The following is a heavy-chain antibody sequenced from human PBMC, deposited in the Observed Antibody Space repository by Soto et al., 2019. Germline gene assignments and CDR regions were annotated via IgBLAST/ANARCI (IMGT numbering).Heavy chain of an antibody. CDR3: ARDRHCITTSCSGTWLES. CDR2: INNDRSHT. CDR1: GFTFSSYW. J-gene: IGHJ5*01. D-gene: IGHD2-2*01. V-gene: IGHV3-74*01. Sequence: EVQLVESGGGLVQPGGSLRLSCAASGFTFSSYWMHWVRQVPGKGLVWVSRINNDRSHTSYADSVKGRFTISRDNARNSLSMEMNSLRAEDTAVYYCARDRHCITTSCSGTWLESSGPGTRVTVSS.